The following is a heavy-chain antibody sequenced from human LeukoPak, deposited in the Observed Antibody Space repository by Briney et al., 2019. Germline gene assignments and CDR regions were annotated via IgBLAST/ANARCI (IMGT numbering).Heavy chain of an antibody. J-gene: IGHJ4*02. CDR3: ARDNYYDSSGYFDY. V-gene: IGHV4-31*03. CDR2: IYYSGST. CDR1: GVSISSGGYY. D-gene: IGHD3-22*01. Sequence: SQTLSLTCTVSGVSISSGGYYWSWIRQHPGTGLEWIGYIYYSGSTYYNPSLKSRVTISVDTSKNQFSLKLSSVTAADTAVYYCARDNYYDSSGYFDYWGQGTLVTVSS.